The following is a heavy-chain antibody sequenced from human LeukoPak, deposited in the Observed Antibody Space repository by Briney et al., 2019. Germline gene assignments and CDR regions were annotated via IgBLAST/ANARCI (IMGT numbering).Heavy chain of an antibody. Sequence: ASETLSLTCTVSGGSISSGGYYWSWIRQHPGKGLEWIGYIYYSGSTYYNPSLKSQVTISVDTSKNQFSLKLSSVTAADTAVYYCARRAAAASVVYYYYYGMDVWGQGTTVTVSS. CDR2: IYYSGST. V-gene: IGHV4-31*01. CDR3: ARRAAAASVVYYYYYGMDV. J-gene: IGHJ6*02. D-gene: IGHD6-13*01. CDR1: GGSISSGGYY.